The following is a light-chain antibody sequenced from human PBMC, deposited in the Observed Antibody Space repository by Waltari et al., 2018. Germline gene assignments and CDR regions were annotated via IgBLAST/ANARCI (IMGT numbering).Light chain of an antibody. Sequence: EIVMTQSPATPSVSPGERATLSCRASQSISRPLAGYQQKPGQAPRLLIYGASTRGTGSPGRFSGSGSGTEFTLTISSLQSEDFAVYYCQQYNNWPPFTFGPGTKVDIK. CDR1: QSISRP. CDR3: QQYNNWPPFT. V-gene: IGKV3-15*01. J-gene: IGKJ3*01. CDR2: GAS.